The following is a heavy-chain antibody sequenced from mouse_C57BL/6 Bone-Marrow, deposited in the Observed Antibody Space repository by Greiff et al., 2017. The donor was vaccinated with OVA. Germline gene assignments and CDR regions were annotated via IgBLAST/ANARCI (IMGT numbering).Heavy chain of an antibody. CDR1: GYTFTSYW. D-gene: IGHD2-2*01. Sequence: VQLQQSGAELVKPGASVKLSCKASGYTFTSYWMHWVKQRPGQGLEWIGMIHPNSGSTNYNEKFKSKATLTVDKSSSTAYMQLSSLTSEDSAVYYCARWGYPSYFDVWGTGTTVTVSS. V-gene: IGHV1-64*01. CDR3: ARWGYPSYFDV. CDR2: IHPNSGST. J-gene: IGHJ1*03.